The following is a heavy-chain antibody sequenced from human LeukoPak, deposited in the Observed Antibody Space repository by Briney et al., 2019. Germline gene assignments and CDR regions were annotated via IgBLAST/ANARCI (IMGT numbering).Heavy chain of an antibody. CDR1: GGSISSGGYY. CDR2: IYYSGST. Sequence: TSETLSLTCTVSGGSISSGGYYWSWIRQHPGKGLEWIGYIYYSGSTYYNPSLKSRVTISVDTSKNQFSLKLSSVTAADTAVYYCARGPTVVTVGSENWFDPWGQGTLVTVSS. D-gene: IGHD4-23*01. J-gene: IGHJ5*02. CDR3: ARGPTVVTVGSENWFDP. V-gene: IGHV4-31*03.